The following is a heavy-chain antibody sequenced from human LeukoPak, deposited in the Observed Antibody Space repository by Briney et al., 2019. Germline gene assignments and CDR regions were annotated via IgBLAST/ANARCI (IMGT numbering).Heavy chain of an antibody. V-gene: IGHV1-46*01. CDR1: GYTFTSYY. CDR3: ARDFIPYYYDSSGYMGD. J-gene: IGHJ4*02. Sequence: ASVKVSCKASGYTFTSYYMHRVRQAPGQGLEWMGIINPSGGSTSYAQKFQGRVTMTRDMSTSTVYMELSSLRSEDTAVYYCARDFIPYYYDSSGYMGDWGQGTMVTVSS. D-gene: IGHD3-22*01. CDR2: INPSGGST.